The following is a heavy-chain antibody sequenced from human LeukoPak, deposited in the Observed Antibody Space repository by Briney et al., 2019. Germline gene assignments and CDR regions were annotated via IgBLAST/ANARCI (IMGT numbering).Heavy chain of an antibody. CDR2: IIPIFGTA. CDR1: GGTFSIYA. J-gene: IGHJ4*02. D-gene: IGHD3-22*01. V-gene: IGHV1-69*13. CDR3: AGGYYSSGYYTLDY. Sequence: SVKVSCKASGGTFSIYAISWVRQAPGQGLEWMGGIIPIFGTANYAQKFQGRVTITADESTSTAYMELSSLRSEDTAVYYCAGGYYSSGYYTLDYWGQGTLVTVSS.